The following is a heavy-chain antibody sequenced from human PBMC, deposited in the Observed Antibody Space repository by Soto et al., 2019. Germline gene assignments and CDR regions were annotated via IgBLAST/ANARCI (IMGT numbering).Heavy chain of an antibody. CDR2: ISSSGSTI. V-gene: IGHV3-48*03. Sequence: EVQLVESGGGLVQPGGSLRLSCAASGFTFSSYEMNWVRQAPGKGREWVSYISSSGSTIYYADSVKGRFTISRDNAKNSLYLQMNSLRAEDTAVYYCARGGDYYYYYGMDVWGQGTTVTVSS. CDR1: GFTFSSYE. D-gene: IGHD3-10*01. CDR3: ARGGDYYYYYGMDV. J-gene: IGHJ6*02.